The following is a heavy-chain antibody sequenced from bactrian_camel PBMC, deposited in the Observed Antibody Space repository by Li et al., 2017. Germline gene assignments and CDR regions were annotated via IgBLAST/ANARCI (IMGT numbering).Heavy chain of an antibody. CDR1: GFTLERDD. CDR3: ASVGSRFRLVSRCSRGYKDSRFLER. D-gene: IGHD1*01. CDR2: IESDGTT. V-gene: IGHV3S60*01. Sequence: VQLVESGGGLVHPGESLRLSCTASGFTLERDDVGWFRQAPGKECELVSSIESDGTTVYSDSAKGRFAISRDSNKKTVFLQMNSLKPEDTAVYYCASVGSRFRLVSRCSRGYKDSRFLERWGQGTQVTVS. J-gene: IGHJ4*01.